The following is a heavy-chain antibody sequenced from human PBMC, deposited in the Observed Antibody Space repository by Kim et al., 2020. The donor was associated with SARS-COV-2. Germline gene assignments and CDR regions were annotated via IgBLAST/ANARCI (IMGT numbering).Heavy chain of an antibody. V-gene: IGHV4-34*01. D-gene: IGHD5-18*01. CDR3: ASGLWKSYSSSHYYNYGLDV. CDR2: IDHSGTT. CDR1: GGAFSGHY. J-gene: IGHJ6*02. Sequence: SETLSLTCKVYGGAFSGHYWSWIRQRPGKGLEWVGEIDHSGTTTYHPSLESRVTVSKDTARNDFSLTLRSVTAADTAVYFCASGLWKSYSSSHYYNYGLDVWGHGTTVTVSS.